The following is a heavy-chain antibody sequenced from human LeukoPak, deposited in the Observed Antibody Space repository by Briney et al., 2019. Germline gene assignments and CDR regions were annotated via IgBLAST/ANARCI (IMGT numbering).Heavy chain of an antibody. CDR1: GGSFSGHY. CDR3: ARDSPGYSSGWYYFDY. J-gene: IGHJ4*02. V-gene: IGHV4-34*01. Sequence: SETLSLTCAVYGGSFSGHYWTWIRQPPGKGLEWIGETNHSGSTTYNPSLNNRVTISVDTSKNQFSLKLSSVTAADTAVYYCARDSPGYSSGWYYFDYWGQGTLVTVSS. CDR2: TNHSGST. D-gene: IGHD6-19*01.